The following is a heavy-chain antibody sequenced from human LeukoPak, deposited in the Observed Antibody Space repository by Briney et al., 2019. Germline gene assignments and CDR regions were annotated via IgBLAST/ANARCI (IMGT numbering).Heavy chain of an antibody. V-gene: IGHV5-51*01. J-gene: IGHJ4*02. CDR1: GYSFTSYW. Sequence: GESLKISCKGSGYSFTSYWVGWVRQMPGKGLEWMGIIYPGDSNTTYSPSFQGQVTISADKSISTAYLQWSSLKASDTAMYYCARLTDMDYGDWGIDYWGQGTLVTVSS. D-gene: IGHD4-17*01. CDR3: ARLTDMDYGDWGIDY. CDR2: IYPGDSNT.